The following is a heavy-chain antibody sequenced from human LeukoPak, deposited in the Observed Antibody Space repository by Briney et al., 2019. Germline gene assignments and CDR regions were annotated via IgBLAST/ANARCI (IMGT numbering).Heavy chain of an antibody. CDR3: ARGAKWAYYFDY. J-gene: IGHJ4*02. CDR1: AFTFNTYW. D-gene: IGHD1-26*01. CDR2: INGDESST. V-gene: IGHV3-74*01. Sequence: GGSLRLSCAASAFTFNTYWMHWARQVPGRGLEWVLRINGDESSTNYADSVKGRFTISRDNAKDTLYLHMNSLTAEDTAVYYCARGAKWAYYFDYWGQGTLVTVSS.